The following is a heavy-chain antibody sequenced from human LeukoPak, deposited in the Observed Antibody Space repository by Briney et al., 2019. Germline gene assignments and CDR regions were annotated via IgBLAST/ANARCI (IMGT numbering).Heavy chain of an antibody. CDR1: GYTFTSYY. CDR3: AREESDYNFWSGGDF. V-gene: IGHV1-46*01. Sequence: ASVKVSCKASGYTFTSYYMHWVRQAPGQGLEWMGIINPSDGSTSYAQKFQGRVTMTRDTSTSTVYMGLSSLRSEDTAVYYCAREESDYNFWSGGDFWGQGTLVTVSS. D-gene: IGHD3-3*01. J-gene: IGHJ4*02. CDR2: INPSDGST.